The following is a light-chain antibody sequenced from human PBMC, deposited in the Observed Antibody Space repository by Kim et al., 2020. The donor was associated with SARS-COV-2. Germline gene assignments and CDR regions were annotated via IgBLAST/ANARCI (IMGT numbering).Light chain of an antibody. Sequence: SSELTQDPAVSVALGQTVRITCQGDSLRSYYASWYQQKPGQAPVLVIYGKNNRPSGTPDRFSGSSSGNTASLTITGAQAEDEADYYCNSRDSSGNLLFGGGTQLTVL. CDR2: GKN. V-gene: IGLV3-19*01. J-gene: IGLJ2*01. CDR1: SLRSYY. CDR3: NSRDSSGNLL.